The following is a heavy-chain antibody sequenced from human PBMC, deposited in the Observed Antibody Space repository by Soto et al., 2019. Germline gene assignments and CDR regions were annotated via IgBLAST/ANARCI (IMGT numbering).Heavy chain of an antibody. Sequence: PGGSLRLSCSASGFTFSNYAMHWVRQAPGKGLEYVSAISSDGGSTYYADFVKGRFTISRDNAKNTLYLQVNSLRADDTAVYYCVKDGGYDFWSGYYPIDYWGQGTLVTVSS. CDR1: GFTFSNYA. V-gene: IGHV3-64D*06. CDR3: VKDGGYDFWSGYYPIDY. CDR2: ISSDGGST. D-gene: IGHD3-3*01. J-gene: IGHJ4*02.